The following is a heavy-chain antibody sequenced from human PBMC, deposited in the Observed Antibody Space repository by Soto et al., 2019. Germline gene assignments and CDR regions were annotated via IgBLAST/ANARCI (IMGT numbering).Heavy chain of an antibody. CDR2: ISVHNGYT. D-gene: IGHD1-1*01. CDR1: GYTFSSYG. J-gene: IGHJ4*02. CDR3: ARLEHNFGPHDY. V-gene: IGHV1-18*01. Sequence: QVQLAQSEAELKKPGASVTVSCKASGYTFSSYGISWVRQAPGQGLEWVGWISVHNGYTKYATELQGRVTMTTDTSTSTAYMELRSLRSDDSAVYYCARLEHNFGPHDYWGQGTLVTVTS.